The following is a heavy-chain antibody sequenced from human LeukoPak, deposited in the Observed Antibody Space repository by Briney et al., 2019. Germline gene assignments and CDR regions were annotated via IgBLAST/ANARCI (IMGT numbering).Heavy chain of an antibody. D-gene: IGHD2-21*02. Sequence: GGSLRLAGAASRFTLSSYSMNWVRQAAGKGRECVSFISCISSYIFYAYSVKGRFTISRDNAKTSLSLQMNSLRAEDTAVYFFFFKQETEYDMDVWGQGTTVTASS. CDR3: FFKQETEYDMDV. CDR1: RFTLSSYS. V-gene: IGHV3-21*01. J-gene: IGHJ6*02. CDR2: ISCISSYI.